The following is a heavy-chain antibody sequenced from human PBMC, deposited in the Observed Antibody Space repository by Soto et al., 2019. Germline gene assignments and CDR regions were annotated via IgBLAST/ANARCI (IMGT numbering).Heavy chain of an antibody. CDR3: ATSGGFTVKTN. D-gene: IGHD4-17*01. Sequence: QVQLVQSGAEVKKPGASVKVSCKASGYTFSNSAIHWVRQAPGQRLEWMGWINAGNGNTKYSQKFQGRVTITRDTSASTAYMELSSLRSEDTAVYYCATSGGFTVKTNWGQGTLVTVSS. V-gene: IGHV1-3*01. CDR2: INAGNGNT. J-gene: IGHJ4*02. CDR1: GYTFSNSA.